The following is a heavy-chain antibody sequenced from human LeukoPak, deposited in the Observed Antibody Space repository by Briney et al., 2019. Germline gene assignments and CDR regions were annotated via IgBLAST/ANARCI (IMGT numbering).Heavy chain of an antibody. CDR1: GYGFTSYW. CDR3: ARLDVAAAGGLREDY. D-gene: IGHD6-13*01. CDR2: IDPSDSYT. J-gene: IGHJ4*02. V-gene: IGHV5-10-1*01. Sequence: GESLKISCKGSGYGFTSYWISWVRQMPGKGLERMGRIDPSDSYTNYSPSFQGHVTISADKSISTAYLQWSSLKASDTAMYYCARLDVAAAGGLREDYWGQGTLVTVSS.